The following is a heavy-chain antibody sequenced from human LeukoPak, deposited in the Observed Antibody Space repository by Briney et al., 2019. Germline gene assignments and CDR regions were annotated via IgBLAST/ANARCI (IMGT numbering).Heavy chain of an antibody. CDR3: ARGASGPGVATIVY. CDR1: GFTFSSYS. Sequence: GGSLRLSCAASGFTFSSYSMNWVRQAPGKGLEWVSSISSGSYIYYADSVKGRFTISRDNAKNSLYLQMNSLRAEDTAVYYCARGASGPGVATIVYWGQGTLVTVSS. V-gene: IGHV3-21*01. CDR2: ISSGSYI. J-gene: IGHJ4*02. D-gene: IGHD5-12*01.